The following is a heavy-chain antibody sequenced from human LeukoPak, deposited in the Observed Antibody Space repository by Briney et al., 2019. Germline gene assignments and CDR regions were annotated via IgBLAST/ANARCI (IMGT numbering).Heavy chain of an antibody. CDR2: INSDGSVT. CDR1: GITVSSYW. J-gene: IGHJ4*02. Sequence: GGSLRLSCAASGITVSSYWMHWVRQAPGKGLVWVSRINSDGSVTNYADSVEGRFTISRDNAKNAVYLRMNDLRAEDTAVYYCVTDRYSDSAFGDWGQGTLVTVSS. D-gene: IGHD5-12*01. CDR3: VTDRYSDSAFGD. V-gene: IGHV3-74*01.